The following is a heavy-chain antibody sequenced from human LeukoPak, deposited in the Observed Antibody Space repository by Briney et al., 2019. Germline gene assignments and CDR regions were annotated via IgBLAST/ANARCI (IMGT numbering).Heavy chain of an antibody. D-gene: IGHD3-3*01. V-gene: IGHV3-21*01. Sequence: GGSLRLSCAASGFTFSSYWMHWVRQAPGKGLEWVASVGSSGAYIYYADSVKGRFTISRDNAKNSLFLQMNSLRVEDTALYYCARMHLFGVVNYNYYYMDVWGKGTPVTVSS. CDR1: GFTFSSYW. CDR3: ARMHLFGVVNYNYYYMDV. J-gene: IGHJ6*03. CDR2: VGSSGAYI.